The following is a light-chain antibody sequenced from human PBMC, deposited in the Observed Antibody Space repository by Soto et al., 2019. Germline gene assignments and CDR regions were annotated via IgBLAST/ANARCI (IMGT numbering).Light chain of an antibody. J-gene: IGKJ2*01. Sequence: DIQMTQSPSALSTSIGDRDIITCRASQSASNFLAWYQQRPGKAPKLLVSAASRLQSGVPSGFSGSGSGTEFTLTISSLQPDDNGTYFCQQYSITPYTFGQGTKVEIK. V-gene: IGKV1-5*01. CDR3: QQYSITPYT. CDR2: AAS. CDR1: QSASNF.